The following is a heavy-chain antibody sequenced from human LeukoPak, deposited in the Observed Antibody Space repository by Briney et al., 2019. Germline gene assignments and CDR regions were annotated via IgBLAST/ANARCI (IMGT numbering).Heavy chain of an antibody. V-gene: IGHV3-48*01. D-gene: IGHD1-26*01. CDR2: ISSSSSNK. Sequence: GGSLRLSCAASGFTFSSHSMNWVRQAPGKGLEWVSYISSSSSNKYYADSVKGRFTISRDNSKNTLYLQMNSLRAEDTAVYYCAKDRLSGSSYLDYWGQGTLVTVSS. J-gene: IGHJ4*02. CDR3: AKDRLSGSSYLDY. CDR1: GFTFSSHS.